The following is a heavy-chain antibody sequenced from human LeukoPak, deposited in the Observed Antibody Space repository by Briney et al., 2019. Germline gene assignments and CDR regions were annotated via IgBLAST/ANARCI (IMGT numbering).Heavy chain of an antibody. CDR1: GGSISSYY. J-gene: IGHJ5*02. D-gene: IGHD6-19*01. CDR3: ARFHRIAVAGNWFDP. Sequence: SETLSLTCTVSGGSISSYYWSWIRQPPGKGLEWIGYIYYSGSTNYNPSLKSRVTISVDTSKNQFSLKLSSVTAADTAVYYCARFHRIAVAGNWFDPWGQGTLVTVSS. V-gene: IGHV4-59*01. CDR2: IYYSGST.